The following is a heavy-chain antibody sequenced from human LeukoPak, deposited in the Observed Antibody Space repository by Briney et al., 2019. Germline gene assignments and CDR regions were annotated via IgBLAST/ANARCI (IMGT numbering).Heavy chain of an antibody. CDR1: GFTFSSNA. J-gene: IGHJ6*03. Sequence: GGSLRLSCAASGFTFSSNAMTWVRQAPGKGLECVSAITGSDGTTYYGDSVKGRFSISRDNSKNTLYLQMNSLRAEDTAVYYCAREHSGYDFPGRDYYYMDVWGKGTTVTVSS. CDR3: AREHSGYDFPGRDYYYMDV. V-gene: IGHV3-23*01. CDR2: ITGSDGTT. D-gene: IGHD5-12*01.